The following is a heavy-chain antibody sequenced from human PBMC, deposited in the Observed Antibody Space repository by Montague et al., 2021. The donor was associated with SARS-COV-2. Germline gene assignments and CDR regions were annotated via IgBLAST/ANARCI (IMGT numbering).Heavy chain of an antibody. D-gene: IGHD3-10*01. J-gene: IGHJ6*02. V-gene: IGHV3-30*18. CDR2: ISYDGSVK. CDR3: AKNRAIFWFEEGRESMDA. Sequence: SLRLSLSASGFSFSNFGMHWVRQAPGKGLEWLAVISYDGSVKYYADFLRGRFSISKDNSKYTVYLQMNSLRPEDTAVYFCAKNRAIFWFEEGRESMDAWGQGTTVIVS. CDR1: GFSFSNFG.